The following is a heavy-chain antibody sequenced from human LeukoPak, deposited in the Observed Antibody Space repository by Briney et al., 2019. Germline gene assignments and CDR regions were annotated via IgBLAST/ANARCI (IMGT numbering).Heavy chain of an antibody. D-gene: IGHD3-16*01. CDR2: IYHSGNI. CDR1: GGSISSGGYS. V-gene: IGHV4-30-2*01. Sequence: SETLSLTCAVSGGSISSGGYSWSWIRQPPGKGLEWIGYIYHSGNIYYNPSLKSRVTISVDRSKNQFSLNLSSVTAADTAVYYCARHYGPWGQGTLVTVSS. CDR3: ARHYGP. J-gene: IGHJ5*02.